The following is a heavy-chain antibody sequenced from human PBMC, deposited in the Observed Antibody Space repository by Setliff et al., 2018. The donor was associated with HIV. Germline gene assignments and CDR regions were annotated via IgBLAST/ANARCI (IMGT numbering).Heavy chain of an antibody. CDR2: IRYDGSKK. D-gene: IGHD3-10*01. J-gene: IGHJ6*02. CDR3: ARGVRGVVNGMDV. CDR1: GFTFNNYG. Sequence: GGSLRLSCAASGFTFNNYGMHWVRQAPGKGLEWVAFIRYDGSKKNYVDSVKGRFTISRDNAKNTLYLQMNSLRAEGTAVYYCARGVRGVVNGMDVWGQGTTVTVSS. V-gene: IGHV3-30*02.